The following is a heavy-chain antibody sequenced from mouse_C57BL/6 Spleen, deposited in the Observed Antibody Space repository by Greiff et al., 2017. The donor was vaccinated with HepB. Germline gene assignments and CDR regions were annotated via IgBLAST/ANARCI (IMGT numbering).Heavy chain of an antibody. D-gene: IGHD4-1*01. CDR1: GFSLTSYG. J-gene: IGHJ4*01. Sequence: VQLQQSGPGLVAPSQSLSITCTVSGFSLTSYGVHWVRQPPGKGLEWLVVIWSDGSTTYNSALKSRLSISKDNSKSQVFLKMNSLQTDDTAMYYCARHPNWDVYAMDYWGQGTSVTVSS. CDR2: IWSDGST. CDR3: ARHPNWDVYAMDY. V-gene: IGHV2-6-1*01.